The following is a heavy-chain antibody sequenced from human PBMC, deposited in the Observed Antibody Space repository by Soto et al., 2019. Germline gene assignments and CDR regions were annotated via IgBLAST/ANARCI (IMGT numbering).Heavy chain of an antibody. CDR2: LGAADDP. CDR1: GFTLSAYD. V-gene: IGHV3-13*05. Sequence: GGSLRLSCAASGFTLSAYDMHWVRQAEGKGLEWVSALGAADDPYYLVSVKGRFTISRENAKDSLYLQMNNLRAGDTAVYYCARAYSGRLPRRADYYYAMDVWGQGTTVTVSS. CDR3: ARAYSGRLPRRADYYYAMDV. D-gene: IGHD2-15*01. J-gene: IGHJ6*02.